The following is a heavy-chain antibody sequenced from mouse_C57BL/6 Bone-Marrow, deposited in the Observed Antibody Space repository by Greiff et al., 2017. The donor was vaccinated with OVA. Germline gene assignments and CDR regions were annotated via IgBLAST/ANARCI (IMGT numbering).Heavy chain of an antibody. CDR3: VRDPFYDYDWAMDY. CDR1: GFTFNTYA. Sequence: EVKVVESGGGLVQPKGSLKLSCAASGFTFNTYAMHWVRQAPGKGLEWVARIRSKSSNYATYYADSVKDRFTISRDDSQSMLYLQMNNLKTEDTAMYYCVRDPFYDYDWAMDYWGQGTSVTVSS. V-gene: IGHV10-3*01. D-gene: IGHD2-4*01. CDR2: IRSKSSNYAT. J-gene: IGHJ4*01.